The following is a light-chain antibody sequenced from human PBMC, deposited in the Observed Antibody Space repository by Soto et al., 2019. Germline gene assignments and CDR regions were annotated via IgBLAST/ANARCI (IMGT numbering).Light chain of an antibody. CDR3: CSYTSTTTDV. V-gene: IGLV2-14*01. CDR2: EVS. Sequence: QSVLTQPASVSGSPGQSITISCTGTSSDIGGYDYVSWYQQHPGKVPKLMIYEVSNRPSGVSNRFSGSKSGNTASLTISGLQAEDEADYYCCSYTSTTTDVFGTGTKVTVL. J-gene: IGLJ1*01. CDR1: SSDIGGYDY.